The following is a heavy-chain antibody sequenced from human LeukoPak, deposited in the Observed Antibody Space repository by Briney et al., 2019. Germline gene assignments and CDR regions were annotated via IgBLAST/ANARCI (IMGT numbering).Heavy chain of an antibody. CDR2: ISGSGGST. Sequence: GGSLRLSCAASGFTFSSYAMSWVRQAPGKGLEWVSAISGSGGSTYYADSVKGRFTISRDISKNTLYLQMNSLRAEHTAVYYCARVGVGMYHFDHWGQGTLVTVSS. CDR3: ARVGVGMYHFDH. D-gene: IGHD2-2*01. J-gene: IGHJ4*02. V-gene: IGHV3-23*01. CDR1: GFTFSSYA.